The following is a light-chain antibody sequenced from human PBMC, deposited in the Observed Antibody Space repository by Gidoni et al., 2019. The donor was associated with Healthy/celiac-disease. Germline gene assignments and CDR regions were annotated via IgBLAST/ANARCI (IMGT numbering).Light chain of an antibody. Sequence: QSALTQPASVSGSPGQSITISCTGTSSDVGGYNYVSWYQQHQGKAPKLLIYDVSNRPSGVSNRLSCSKSGNTASLTISGLPAEDEADYYCSSYTSSSTPVVFGGGTQLTVL. J-gene: IGLJ2*01. CDR2: DVS. CDR1: SSDVGGYNY. V-gene: IGLV2-14*01. CDR3: SSYTSSSTPVV.